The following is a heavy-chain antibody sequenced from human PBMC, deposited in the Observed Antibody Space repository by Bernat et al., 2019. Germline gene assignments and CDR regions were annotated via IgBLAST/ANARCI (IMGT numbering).Heavy chain of an antibody. J-gene: IGHJ5*02. CDR3: AKATDILTGGNSFDP. D-gene: IGHD3-9*01. Sequence: QVQLQESGPGLVKPSETLSLTCIISGGFISNYYWNWIRQPPGKGLEWIGYIYYSGSTNYNPSLKRRVTISVDTSKNQFSLKLRSVTAADTAVYYCAKATDILTGGNSFDPWGQGTLVTVSS. V-gene: IGHV4-59*01. CDR2: IYYSGST. CDR1: GGFISNYY.